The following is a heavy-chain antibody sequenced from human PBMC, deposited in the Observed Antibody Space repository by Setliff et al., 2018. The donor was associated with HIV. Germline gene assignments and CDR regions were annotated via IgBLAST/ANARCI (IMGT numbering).Heavy chain of an antibody. CDR2: ICHGGST. J-gene: IGHJ4*02. V-gene: IGHV4-4*02. D-gene: IGHD3-3*01. CDR3: AISNFWSGYSTSPPDYFDY. Sequence: LSLTCAVSGGSISSSNWWSWVRQPPGKGLEWIGEICHGGSTNYNPSLKSRVTISVDTSKNQFSLKLSSVTAADTAVYYCAISNFWSGYSTSPPDYFDYWGQGMLVTVSS. CDR1: GGSISSSNW.